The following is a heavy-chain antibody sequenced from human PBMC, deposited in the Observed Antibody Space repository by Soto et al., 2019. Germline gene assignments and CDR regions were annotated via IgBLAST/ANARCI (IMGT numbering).Heavy chain of an antibody. V-gene: IGHV3-33*05. J-gene: IGHJ4*02. D-gene: IGHD3-16*01. Sequence: QVQLVESGGGVVQPGTSLRLSCVGSGFTFRSYVIHWVRQAPGKGLEWVALTSYDGSNNFYGDSVKGRFTSSRHNSRNTVELQRDSLRFEDTALYYCARWGTTGGLDVWGQGTLVSVSS. CDR3: ARWGTTGGLDV. CDR2: TSYDGSNN. CDR1: GFTFRSYV.